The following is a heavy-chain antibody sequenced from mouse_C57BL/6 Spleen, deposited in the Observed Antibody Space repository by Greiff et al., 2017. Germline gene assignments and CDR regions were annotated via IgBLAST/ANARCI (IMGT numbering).Heavy chain of an antibody. V-gene: IGHV1-26*01. J-gene: IGHJ4*01. CDR2: INPNNGGT. D-gene: IGHD1-1*01. CDR1: GYTFTDYY. CDR3: ARDQSRGGYYAMDY. Sequence: EVQLQQSGPELVKPGASVKISCKASGYTFTDYYMNWVKQSHGKSLEWIGDINPNNGGTSYNQKFKGKATLTVDKSSSTAYMELRSLTSEDSAVYYCARDQSRGGYYAMDYWGQGASGTVSS.